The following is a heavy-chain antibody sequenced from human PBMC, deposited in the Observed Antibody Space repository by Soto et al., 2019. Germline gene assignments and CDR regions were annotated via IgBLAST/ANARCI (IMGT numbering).Heavy chain of an antibody. V-gene: IGHV3-23*01. CDR3: VNPRGGYCSCGSCYVNDY. D-gene: IGHD2-15*01. Sequence: EVQLLEFGGGLVQPGGSLRLSCAASGFTFSSYATNWVRQAPGKGLEWVSGISGTGGGTNYAESVKGRFTSSRDNSKNTLYLQMDSLRAEDTAVYYCVNPRGGYCSCGSCYVNDYLGQGPLVTVSS. CDR2: ISGTGGGT. J-gene: IGHJ4*02. CDR1: GFTFSSYA.